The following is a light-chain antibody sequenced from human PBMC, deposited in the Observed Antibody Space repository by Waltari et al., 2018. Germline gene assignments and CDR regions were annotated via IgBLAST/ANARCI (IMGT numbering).Light chain of an antibody. Sequence: SYVLTQPPSVSVAPGRTARITCGGNNIGTKTAHWYQQKPGQGPVMVVHDDIDRPSGIPERFSGSNSGNTATLIINRVEAGDEADYYCQVWDIDSDPSVVFGGGTKLTVL. CDR1: NIGTKT. CDR3: QVWDIDSDPSVV. J-gene: IGLJ2*01. V-gene: IGLV3-21*03. CDR2: DDI.